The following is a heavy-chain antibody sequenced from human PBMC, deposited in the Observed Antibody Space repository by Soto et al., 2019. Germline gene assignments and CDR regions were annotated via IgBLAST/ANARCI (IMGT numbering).Heavy chain of an antibody. D-gene: IGHD1-1*01. V-gene: IGHV3-21*01. CDR2: ISSSSSYI. Sequence: PGGSLRLSCAASGFTFSSYSMNWVRQAPGKGLEWVSSISSSSSYIYYADSVKGRFTISRDNAKNSLYLQMNSLRDEDTAVYYCARDGVATNLNYYYGMDVWGQGTTVTVSS. J-gene: IGHJ6*02. CDR1: GFTFSSYS. CDR3: ARDGVATNLNYYYGMDV.